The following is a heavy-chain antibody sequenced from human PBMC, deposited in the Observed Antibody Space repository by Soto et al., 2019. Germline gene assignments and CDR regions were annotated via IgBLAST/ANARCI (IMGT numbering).Heavy chain of an antibody. CDR3: ARGRKGGNSYSSGWSFDY. V-gene: IGHV4-34*01. J-gene: IGHJ4*02. D-gene: IGHD6-19*01. Sequence: SETLSLTCAVYGGSFSGYYWSWIRQPPGKGLEWIGEINHSGSTNYNPSLKSRVTISVDTSKNQFSLKLSSVTAADTAVYYCARGRKGGNSYSSGWSFDYWGQGTLVTVSS. CDR2: INHSGST. CDR1: GGSFSGYY.